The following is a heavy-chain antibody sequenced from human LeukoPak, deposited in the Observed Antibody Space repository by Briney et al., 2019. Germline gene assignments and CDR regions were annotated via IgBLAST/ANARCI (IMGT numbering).Heavy chain of an antibody. CDR1: GGCISSYY. V-gene: IGHV4-4*07. J-gene: IGHJ3*02. CDR3: ASDRSESAFDI. CDR2: IYTSGST. Sequence: PSKTLSLTCTVSGGCISSYYWSWIRQPAGKGLEWIGRIYTSGSTNYNPSLKSRVTMSVDTSKNQFSLKLSSVTAADTAVYYCASDRSESAFDIWGQGTMVTVSS.